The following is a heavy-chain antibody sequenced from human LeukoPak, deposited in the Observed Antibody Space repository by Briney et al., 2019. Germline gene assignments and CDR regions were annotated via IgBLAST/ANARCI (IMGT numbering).Heavy chain of an antibody. CDR2: IHAGGDFT. CDR3: AKDPNGDYVGAFDM. J-gene: IGHJ3*02. D-gene: IGHD4-17*01. V-gene: IGHV3-23*01. Sequence: GGSLRLSCSASGLTFSRYDMTWVRQAPGKGLEWVSSIHAGGDFTYYADSVRGRFTVSRDNSKSSLYLQMDGLRAEDTALYYCAKDPNGDYVGAFDMWGQGTMVTVSS. CDR1: GLTFSRYD.